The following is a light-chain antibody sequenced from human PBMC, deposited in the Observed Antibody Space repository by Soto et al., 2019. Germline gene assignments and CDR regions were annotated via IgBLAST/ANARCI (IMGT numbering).Light chain of an antibody. CDR3: SSFTSRFTFV. J-gene: IGLJ1*01. V-gene: IGLV2-14*01. CDR2: EVT. CDR1: RSDVCAYTY. Sequence: QSALAQPASVSGSPVQAIAISCPGTRSDVCAYTYVSWYQQHPGKAPNLMISEVTNRPSGVSDRFSGSKSGNTASLTISGLQAEDEADYYCSSFTSRFTFVFGTGTKVTVL.